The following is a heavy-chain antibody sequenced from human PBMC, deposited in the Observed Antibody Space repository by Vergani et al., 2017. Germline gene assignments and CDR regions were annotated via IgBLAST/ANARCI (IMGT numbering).Heavy chain of an antibody. CDR1: GYSISSGYY. CDR3: ERQKEEVVPGNYYYFYYMDV. J-gene: IGHJ6*03. CDR2: IYYSGST. V-gene: IGHV4-38-2*02. Sequence: QVQLQESGPGLVKPSETLSLTCTVSGYSISSGYYWGWIRQPPGKGLEWIGTIYYSGSTYYNPSLKSRVTISVDTSKNQFSLKLNSVTAADTAVYYCERQKEEVVPGNYYYFYYMDVWGKGTKVTGSS. D-gene: IGHD2-15*01.